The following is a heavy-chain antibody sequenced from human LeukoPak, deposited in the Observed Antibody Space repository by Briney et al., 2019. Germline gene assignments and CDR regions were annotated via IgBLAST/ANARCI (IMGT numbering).Heavy chain of an antibody. CDR3: AEDLEVGSSATFDY. D-gene: IGHD6-6*01. CDR1: GFTFSSYA. J-gene: IGHJ4*02. CDR2: ISGSGGST. Sequence: QPGGSLRLSCAASGFTFSSYAMSWVRQAPGKGLEWVSAISGSGGSTYYADSVKGRFTISRDNSKNTLYLQMNSLRAEDTAVYYCAEDLEVGSSATFDYWGQGTLVTVSS. V-gene: IGHV3-23*01.